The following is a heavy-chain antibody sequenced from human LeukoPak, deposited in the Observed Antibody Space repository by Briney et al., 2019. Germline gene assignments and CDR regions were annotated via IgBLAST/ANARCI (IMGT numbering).Heavy chain of an antibody. CDR2: INHSGST. V-gene: IGHV4-34*01. CDR1: GGSFSGYY. D-gene: IGHD3-9*01. J-gene: IGHJ4*02. Sequence: SETLSLTCAVYGGSFSGYYWNWIRQPPGKGLEWIGEINHSGSTNYNPSLKSRVTISVDTSKNDFSLKLSSVTAADTAVYFCARKPAYDILTGYYNERYFDYWGQGTLVTVSS. CDR3: ARKPAYDILTGYYNERYFDY.